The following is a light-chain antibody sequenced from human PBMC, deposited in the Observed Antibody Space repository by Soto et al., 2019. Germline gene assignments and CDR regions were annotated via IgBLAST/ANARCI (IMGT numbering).Light chain of an antibody. CDR1: SRDIGNYNY. CDR3: ASYRSANTLVV. CDR2: EVT. V-gene: IGLV2-14*01. Sequence: QSMLAQPASVSGSPGQSITISCTGTSRDIGNYNYVSWYQHHPGKAPKLMIYEVTSRPSGVSDRFSGSKSGMTASLTISGLQPEDEADYLCASYRSANTLVVFGTGTKGTVL. J-gene: IGLJ1*01.